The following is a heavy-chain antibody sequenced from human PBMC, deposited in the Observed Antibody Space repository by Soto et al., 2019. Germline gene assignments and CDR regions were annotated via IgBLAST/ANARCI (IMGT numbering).Heavy chain of an antibody. V-gene: IGHV4-30-4*01. CDR2: IYESGST. CDR3: ARGRPNYYFYGLDV. CDR1: GGSISGSDYY. J-gene: IGHJ6*02. Sequence: QVQLQESGPGLVKPSQTLSLTCTVSGGSISGSDYYCSWIRHPPGKGLEWIGYIYESGSTYTDASVKNRVTMSVDKSKNQFSLKLTSVSAADTAVYFCARGRPNYYFYGLDVWGQGNTVTVSS.